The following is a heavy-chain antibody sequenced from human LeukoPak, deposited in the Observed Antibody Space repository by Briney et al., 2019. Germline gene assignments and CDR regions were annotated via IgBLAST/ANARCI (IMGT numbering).Heavy chain of an antibody. D-gene: IGHD6-19*01. CDR2: FDPEDGET. J-gene: IGHJ4*02. Sequence: ASVKVSCKASGGTFISYAISWVRQAPGQGLEWMGGFDPEDGETIYAQKFQGRVTMTEDTSTDTAYMELSSLRSEDTAVYYCATGRQWLVQYYFDYWGQGTLVTVSS. CDR3: ATGRQWLVQYYFDY. CDR1: GGTFISYA. V-gene: IGHV1-24*01.